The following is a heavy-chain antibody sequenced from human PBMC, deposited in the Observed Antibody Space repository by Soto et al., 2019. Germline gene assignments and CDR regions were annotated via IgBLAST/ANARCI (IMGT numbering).Heavy chain of an antibody. CDR2: INLGGTTT. CDR3: IGEEWGMRYFDD. V-gene: IGHV1-46*03. D-gene: IGHD3-16*01. Sequence: QVQLVQSGAEVKKPGASVKLSCQASEYTFTDYFIHWVRQAPGQGLEWMGLINLGGTTTTYAQKLQGRRTIIRDSSTRTAYMELSCLRSEDPAVCYCIGEEWGMRYFDDWGQGTLVSVSS. CDR1: EYTFTDYF. J-gene: IGHJ4*02.